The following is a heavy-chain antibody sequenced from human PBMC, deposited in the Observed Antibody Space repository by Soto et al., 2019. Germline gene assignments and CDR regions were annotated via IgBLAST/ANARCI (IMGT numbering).Heavy chain of an antibody. CDR1: GFRFDEYN. V-gene: IGHV3-43*01. D-gene: IGHD3-16*01. J-gene: IGHJ6*02. CDR3: ARETLSYGSALDV. Sequence: PGGSLRLSCAASGFRFDEYNMHWVRQAPGKGLEWLSLITWNGANTYYADSVKGRFTISGDGTTKSVSLQMTSLKREDTGLYYCARETLSYGSALDVWGQGTTVTVCS. CDR2: ITWNGANT.